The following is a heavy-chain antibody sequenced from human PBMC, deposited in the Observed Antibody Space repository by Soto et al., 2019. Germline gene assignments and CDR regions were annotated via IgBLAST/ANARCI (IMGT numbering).Heavy chain of an antibody. Sequence: QMQLVQSGPEVKKPGTSVKVSCKASGFTFTSSAVQWVRQARGQRLEWIGWIVVGSGNTNYAQKFQERVTITRDMSTSTAYMELSSLRSEDTAVYYCAAVIGYCSGGSCGGDAFDIWGQGTMVTVSS. D-gene: IGHD2-15*01. V-gene: IGHV1-58*01. CDR2: IVVGSGNT. CDR3: AAVIGYCSGGSCGGDAFDI. J-gene: IGHJ3*02. CDR1: GFTFTSSA.